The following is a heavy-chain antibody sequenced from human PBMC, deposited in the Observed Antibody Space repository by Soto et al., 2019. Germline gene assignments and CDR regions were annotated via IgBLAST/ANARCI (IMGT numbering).Heavy chain of an antibody. CDR2: IYHSGST. D-gene: IGHD6-19*01. Sequence: TSETLSLTCAVSSGSISSSDWWSWVRQPPGKGLEWIGEIYHSGSTNYNPSLKSRVTISVDKSKNQFSLKLSSVTAADTAVYYCANRIAVAGFYAFDIWGQGTMVTVSS. V-gene: IGHV4-4*02. CDR1: SGSISSSDW. J-gene: IGHJ3*02. CDR3: ANRIAVAGFYAFDI.